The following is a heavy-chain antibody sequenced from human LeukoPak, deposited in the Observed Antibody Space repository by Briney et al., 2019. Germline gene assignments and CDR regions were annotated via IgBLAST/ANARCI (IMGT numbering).Heavy chain of an antibody. Sequence: GRSLTLSCAASGFTFSGYGMHWVRQAPGKGPEWVAVLTHEGSRKYYADSVKGRFTISRDNSKNTLYLQMNSLRAEDTAVYYCARAMYYYDSSGYYNAFDIWGQGTMVTVSS. D-gene: IGHD3-22*01. CDR2: LTHEGSRK. J-gene: IGHJ3*02. CDR1: GFTFSGYG. V-gene: IGHV3-30*03. CDR3: ARAMYYYDSSGYYNAFDI.